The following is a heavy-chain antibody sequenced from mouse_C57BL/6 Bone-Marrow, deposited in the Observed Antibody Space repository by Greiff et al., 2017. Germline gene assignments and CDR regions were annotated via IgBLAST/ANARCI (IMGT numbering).Heavy chain of an antibody. V-gene: IGHV1-64*01. D-gene: IGHD1-1*01. CDR1: GYTFTSYW. CDR3: ARRRATVVYFDY. J-gene: IGHJ2*01. Sequence: VQLQQPGAELVKPGASVKLSCKASGYTFTSYWMHWVKQRPGQGLEWIGMIHPNSGSTNYNEKFKSKATLTADKSSSTAYMQLSSLTSEDAAVYYCARRRATVVYFDYWGRGTTLTVSS. CDR2: IHPNSGST.